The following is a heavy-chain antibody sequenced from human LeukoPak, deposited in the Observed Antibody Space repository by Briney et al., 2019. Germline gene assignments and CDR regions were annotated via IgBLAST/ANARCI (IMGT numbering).Heavy chain of an antibody. J-gene: IGHJ4*02. V-gene: IGHV3-21*01. Sequence: GGSLRLSCAASGFTFSSYSMNWVRLAPGKGLEWVSSISSSSSFIYYADSVKGRFTISRDNAKNSLYLQMNSLRAEDTAVYYCARDPPLGSCSTISCPHLDYWGQGTLVTVSS. D-gene: IGHD2-2*01. CDR2: ISSSSSFI. CDR3: ARDPPLGSCSTISCPHLDY. CDR1: GFTFSSYS.